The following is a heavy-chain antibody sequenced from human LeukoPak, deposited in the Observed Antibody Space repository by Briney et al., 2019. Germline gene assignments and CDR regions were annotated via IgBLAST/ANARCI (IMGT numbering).Heavy chain of an antibody. Sequence: ASVKVSCKASGYTFTSYYMHWVRQAPGQGLERMGIINPSGGSTSYAQKFQGRVTMTRDTSTSTVYMELSSLRSEDTAVYYCARGSSGWYSGDQNAFDIWGQGTMVTVSS. J-gene: IGHJ3*02. CDR2: INPSGGST. CDR3: ARGSSGWYSGDQNAFDI. D-gene: IGHD6-19*01. CDR1: GYTFTSYY. V-gene: IGHV1-46*01.